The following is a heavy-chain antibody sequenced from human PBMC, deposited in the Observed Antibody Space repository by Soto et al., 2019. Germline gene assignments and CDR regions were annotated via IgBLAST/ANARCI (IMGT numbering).Heavy chain of an antibody. D-gene: IGHD2-21*02. CDR1: GGSISSYY. CDR2: IYYSGST. Sequence: SETLSLTCTVSGGSISSYYWSWIRQPPGKGLEWIGYIYYSGSTNYNPSLKSRVTISVATSKNQFSLKLSSATAADTAVYYCARMNCGGDCYPTPPNWFDPWGQGTLVTVSS. J-gene: IGHJ5*02. V-gene: IGHV4-59*01. CDR3: ARMNCGGDCYPTPPNWFDP.